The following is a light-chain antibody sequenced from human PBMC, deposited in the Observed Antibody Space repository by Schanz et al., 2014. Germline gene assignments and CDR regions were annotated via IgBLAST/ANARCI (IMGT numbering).Light chain of an antibody. J-gene: IGKJ1*01. CDR2: AAS. CDR3: QHYTSDSRK. V-gene: IGKV1-9*01. Sequence: IQLTQSPSPLSASVGDSVTITCRASQGIGSYLAWYQQKPGKAPQLLIYAASTLQSGVPSRFGGSGSGTDFTLTISSLQPEDFATYYCQHYTSDSRKFGQGTTVEIK. CDR1: QGIGSY.